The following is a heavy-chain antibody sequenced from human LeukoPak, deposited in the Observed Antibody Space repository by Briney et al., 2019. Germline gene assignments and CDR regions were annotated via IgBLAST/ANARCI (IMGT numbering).Heavy chain of an antibody. J-gene: IGHJ4*02. Sequence: GRSLRLSCAASGFTFSSYGMHWVRQAPGKGLEWVAVISYDGSNKYYADSVKGRFTISRDNSKNTLYLQMNSLRAEDTAVYYCARILQTLYYDFWSGYYETGIDYWGQGTLVTVSS. V-gene: IGHV3-30*03. CDR1: GFTFSSYG. CDR2: ISYDGSNK. D-gene: IGHD3-3*01. CDR3: ARILQTLYYDFWSGYYETGIDY.